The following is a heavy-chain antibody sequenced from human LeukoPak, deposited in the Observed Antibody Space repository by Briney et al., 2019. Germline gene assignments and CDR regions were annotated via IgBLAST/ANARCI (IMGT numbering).Heavy chain of an antibody. CDR2: IYNSGRS. V-gene: IGHV4-59*01. J-gene: IGHJ5*02. D-gene: IGHD2-8*02. CDR1: GGSISSGY. CDR3: AGGSGASWFDP. Sequence: PSETLSLTCSVSGGSISSGYWGWIRRPPGKGLEWIAYIYNSGRSNYNPSLKSRVTISLDTSKNQFSLKLSSVTAADTAVYYCAGGSGASWFDPWGQGTLVTVSS.